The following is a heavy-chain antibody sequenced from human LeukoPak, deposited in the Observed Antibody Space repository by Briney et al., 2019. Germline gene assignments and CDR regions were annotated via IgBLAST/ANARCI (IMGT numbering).Heavy chain of an antibody. CDR1: GFAFSSYW. J-gene: IGHJ4*02. CDR3: ARDKSEYDSSGRGDY. V-gene: IGHV3-74*03. D-gene: IGHD3-22*01. Sequence: GGSLRLSCAASGFAFSSYWMHWLRHVPGEGLVRLSRINGDSSYTKYADSVTGRFTTSRDNAQNTLFLQMNSLRAEDTAVYFCARDKSEYDSSGRGDYWGQGTLVTVSS. CDR2: INGDSSYT.